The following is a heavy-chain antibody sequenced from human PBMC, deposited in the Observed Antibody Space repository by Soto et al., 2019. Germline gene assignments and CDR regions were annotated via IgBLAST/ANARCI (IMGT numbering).Heavy chain of an antibody. V-gene: IGHV3-33*01. Sequence: QSGGSLRLSSAASGFTFSSYGMHWVRQAPGKGLEWVAVIWYDGSNKYYADSVKGRFTISRDNSKNTLYLQMNSLRAEDTAVYYCAIVRLSNYYYSDTDVWRQGTTVT. CDR2: IWYDGSNK. CDR3: AIVRLSNYYYSDTDV. J-gene: IGHJ6*01. CDR1: GFTFSSYG.